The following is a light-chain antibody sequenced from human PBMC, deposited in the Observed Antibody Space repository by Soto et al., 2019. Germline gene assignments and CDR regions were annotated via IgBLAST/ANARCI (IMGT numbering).Light chain of an antibody. V-gene: IGLV2-8*01. CDR2: EVT. Sequence: QCSLTQTPSASGSPGQSFTISCTGTISDVGGYNFVSWYQQHPGKAPKLMIYEVTKRPSGVPDRFSGSKSGNTASLTVSGLQADDEADYYCRSYTGSNNYVFGTGTKVTVL. CDR3: RSYTGSNNYV. J-gene: IGLJ1*01. CDR1: ISDVGGYNF.